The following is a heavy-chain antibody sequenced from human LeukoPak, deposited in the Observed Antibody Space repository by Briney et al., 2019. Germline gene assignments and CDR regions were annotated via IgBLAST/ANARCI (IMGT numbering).Heavy chain of an antibody. J-gene: IGHJ6*02. CDR2: ISAYNGNT. Sequence: GASVKVSCKASGYTFTSYGISWARQAPGQGLEWMGWISAYNGNTNYAQKLQGRVAMTTDTSTSTAYMELRSLRSDDTAVYYCARDDDFWSGYPRYYYYGMDVWGQGTTVTVSS. CDR3: ARDDDFWSGYPRYYYYGMDV. D-gene: IGHD3-3*01. V-gene: IGHV1-18*01. CDR1: GYTFTSYG.